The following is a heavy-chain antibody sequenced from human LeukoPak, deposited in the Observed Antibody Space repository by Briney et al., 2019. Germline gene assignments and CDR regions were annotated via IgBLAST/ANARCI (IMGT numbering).Heavy chain of an antibody. D-gene: IGHD6-19*01. J-gene: IGHJ2*01. CDR2: LNTDGSDT. CDR3: ARSEAVAWSFDL. V-gene: IGHV3-74*01. CDR1: GFTFSSYS. Sequence: PGGSLRLSCAASGFTFSSYSMNWVRQAPGKGLEWVSRLNTDGSDTRYADSVQDRFTISRDNAKNTLYLQMNSLRAEDTAVYYCARSEAVAWSFDLWGRGTLVTVSS.